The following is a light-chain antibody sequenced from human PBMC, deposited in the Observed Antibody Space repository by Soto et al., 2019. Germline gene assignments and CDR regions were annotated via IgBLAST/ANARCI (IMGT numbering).Light chain of an antibody. CDR1: QSVSSY. CDR3: QQRSNWPPWT. V-gene: IGKV3-11*01. J-gene: IGKJ1*01. CDR2: DAS. Sequence: IVLTQSPATQSLSPGERATLSCRASQSVSSYLAWYQKKPGQAPRLLIHDASNRATGIPARFSGSGSGTDFTLTISSLEPVDSAVYYCQQRSNWPPWTFGQGTKVEIK.